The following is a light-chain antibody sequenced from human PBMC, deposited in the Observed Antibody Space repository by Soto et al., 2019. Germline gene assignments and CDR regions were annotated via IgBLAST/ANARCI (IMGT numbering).Light chain of an antibody. Sequence: EIVFTQSPGTLSLSPGDRATLSCRASQSVSSSYLAWYQQKPGQAPRLLIYAASSRATGIPDRFSGSGSGTDFTLTISRXEPEDFAVYYCHQYGSSPLTFGGGTKVDIK. CDR1: QSVSSSY. J-gene: IGKJ4*01. CDR2: AAS. CDR3: HQYGSSPLT. V-gene: IGKV3-20*01.